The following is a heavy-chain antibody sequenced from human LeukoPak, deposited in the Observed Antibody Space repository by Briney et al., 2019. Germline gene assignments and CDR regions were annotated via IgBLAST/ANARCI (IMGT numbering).Heavy chain of an antibody. Sequence: PSETLSLTFTVSGGSISSGSYYWSWIRQPAGKGLEWIGRIYTSGSTNYNPSLKSRVTMSVDTSKNQFSLKLSSVTAADTAVYYCARDGQNDFWSTMGWFDPWGQGTLVTVSS. D-gene: IGHD3-3*01. CDR1: GGSISSGSYY. V-gene: IGHV4-61*02. CDR2: IYTSGST. CDR3: ARDGQNDFWSTMGWFDP. J-gene: IGHJ5*02.